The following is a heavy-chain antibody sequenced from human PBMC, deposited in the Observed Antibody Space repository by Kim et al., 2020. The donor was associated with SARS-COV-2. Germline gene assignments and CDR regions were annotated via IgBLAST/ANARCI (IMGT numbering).Heavy chain of an antibody. CDR2: IYHSGST. CDR1: GGSISSGGYS. J-gene: IGHJ3*02. D-gene: IGHD6-13*01. V-gene: IGHV4-30-2*01. Sequence: SETLSLTCAVSGGSISSGGYSWSWIRQPPGKGLEWIGYIYHSGSTYYNPSLKSRVTISVDRSKNQFSLKLSSVTAADTAVYYCARGRAAGIAAAAAFDIWGQGTMVTVSS. CDR3: ARGRAAGIAAAAAFDI.